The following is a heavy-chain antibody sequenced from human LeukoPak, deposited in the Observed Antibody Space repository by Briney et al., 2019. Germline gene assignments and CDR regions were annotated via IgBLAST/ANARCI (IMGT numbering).Heavy chain of an antibody. CDR2: ISNDSVDK. V-gene: IGHV3-11*04. CDR1: GFMFSDYY. D-gene: IGHD3-3*01. J-gene: IGHJ3*02. CDR3: ARRDWVSGAVRAFDI. Sequence: GGSLRLFCVGSGFMFSDYYMSWIRQAPGKGLEWVSYISNDSVDKYYVDSVRGRFIISRDNAKKSMYLQMSGLRVEDTAVYYCARRDWVSGAVRAFDIWGQGTMVTVSS.